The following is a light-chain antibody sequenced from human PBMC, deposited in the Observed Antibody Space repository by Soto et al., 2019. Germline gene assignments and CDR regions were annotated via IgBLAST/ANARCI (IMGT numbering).Light chain of an antibody. J-gene: IGKJ4*01. CDR2: GAT. V-gene: IGKV1D-12*01. CDR1: EDISNW. Sequence: DIQMTQSPSFVSASVGDRVTITCRASEDISNWLVWYQQKPGKAPNLLISGATILQNGVPSRFSGSRSGTHFTLTITNLQPEDFASYYCQHLHGLPLSFGGGTRVDIK. CDR3: QHLHGLPLS.